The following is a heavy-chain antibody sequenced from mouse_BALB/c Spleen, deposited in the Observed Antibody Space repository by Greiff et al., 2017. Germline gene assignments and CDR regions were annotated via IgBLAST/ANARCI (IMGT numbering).Heavy chain of an antibody. CDR2: ISSGGSYT. J-gene: IGHJ4*01. V-gene: IGHV5-9-4*01. CDR1: GFTFSSYA. CDR3: ARAGLPHYYAMDY. Sequence: EVKVVESGGGLVKPGGSLKLSCAASGFTFSSYAMSWVRQSPEKRLEWVAEISSGGSYTYYPDTVTGRFTISRDNAKNTLYLEMSSLRSEDTAMYYCARAGLPHYYAMDYWGQGTSVTVSS. D-gene: IGHD2-4*01.